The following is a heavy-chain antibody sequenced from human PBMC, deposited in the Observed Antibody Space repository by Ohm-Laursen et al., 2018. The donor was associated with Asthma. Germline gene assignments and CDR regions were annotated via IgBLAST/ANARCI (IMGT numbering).Heavy chain of an antibody. Sequence: ASVKVSCNASGYTFTGYYMHWVRQAPGQGLEWMGWISAYNGNTNYAQKLQGRVTMTTDTSTSTAYMELRSLRSDDTAVYYCARDSQWLSFWGQGTLVTVSS. J-gene: IGHJ4*02. CDR2: ISAYNGNT. CDR3: ARDSQWLSF. V-gene: IGHV1-18*04. D-gene: IGHD6-19*01. CDR1: GYTFTGYY.